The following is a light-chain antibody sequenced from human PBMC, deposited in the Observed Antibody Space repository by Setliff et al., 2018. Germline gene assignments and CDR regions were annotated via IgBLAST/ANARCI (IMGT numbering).Light chain of an antibody. CDR1: NSDIGTYNL. CDR2: EVT. CDR3: CAYAGSNTFA. Sequence: QSALTQPASVSGSPGQSITISCTGANSDIGTYNLVSWYQQHPGRAPKLMIYEVTRRPSGVSDRFSASKSGNTASLTISGLQVEDEADYYCCAYAGSNTFAFGGGTKVTVL. V-gene: IGLV2-23*02. J-gene: IGLJ1*01.